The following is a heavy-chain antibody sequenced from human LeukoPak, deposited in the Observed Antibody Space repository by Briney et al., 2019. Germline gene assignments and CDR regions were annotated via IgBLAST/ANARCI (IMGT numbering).Heavy chain of an antibody. Sequence: SETLSFTCTVSGGSISSSSYYWGWIRQPPGKGLEWIGSIYYSGSTYYNPSLKSRVTISVDTSKNQFSLKLSSVTAADTAVYYCARLYYYDSSGYSIGSDAFDIWGQGTMVTVSS. J-gene: IGHJ3*02. CDR3: ARLYYYDSSGYSIGSDAFDI. V-gene: IGHV4-39*01. D-gene: IGHD3-22*01. CDR2: IYYSGST. CDR1: GGSISSSSYY.